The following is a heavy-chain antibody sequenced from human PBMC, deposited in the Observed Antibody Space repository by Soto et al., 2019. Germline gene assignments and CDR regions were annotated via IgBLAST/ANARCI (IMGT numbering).Heavy chain of an antibody. J-gene: IGHJ4*02. V-gene: IGHV3-33*01. CDR2: IWYDGSNI. CDR1: GFTFSSFG. D-gene: IGHD4-4*01. Sequence: RGSLRLSCAASGFTFSSFGMHWVRQAPGKGLEWVAVIWYDGSNIHYADSVKGRFTISRDNSRNTLYLQMNSLRAEDTAVYYCARGRYDYSNYYFDYCGQGTLVTVS. CDR3: ARGRYDYSNYYFDY.